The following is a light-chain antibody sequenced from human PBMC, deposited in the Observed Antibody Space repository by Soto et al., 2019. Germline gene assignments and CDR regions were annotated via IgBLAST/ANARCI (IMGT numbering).Light chain of an antibody. V-gene: IGKV1-5*03. J-gene: IGKJ5*01. CDR2: KAS. Sequence: DIPRTKSSAPESDSVRARVTINCRASQKISNWLAWYQQKPGKAPKLLIYKASSLESGVPPRFSGSGSGTEVTLTIISRQADDFAAYGSKKDTGQLLTFGQGTRLE. CDR3: KKDTGQLLT. CDR1: QKISNW.